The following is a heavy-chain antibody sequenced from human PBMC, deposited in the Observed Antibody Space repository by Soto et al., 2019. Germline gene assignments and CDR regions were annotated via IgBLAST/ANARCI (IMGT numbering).Heavy chain of an antibody. D-gene: IGHD3-22*01. J-gene: IGHJ4*01. CDR3: TTDLSYFYSSGYPY. CDR1: GFTFSDAW. Sequence: EVQLVESGGGLVKPGGSLRLSCAASGFTFSDAWMGWVRQAPGKGLEWVGRIKTKTEGETTDYAAPLKGRFTISRDDSKNMLFLEVNSLKIEDTGVYYCTTDLSYFYSSGYPYWGHGTLVTVSS. V-gene: IGHV3-15*01. CDR2: IKTKTEGETT.